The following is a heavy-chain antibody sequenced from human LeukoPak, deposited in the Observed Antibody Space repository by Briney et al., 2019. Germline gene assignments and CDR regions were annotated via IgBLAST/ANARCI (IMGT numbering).Heavy chain of an antibody. Sequence: GASVKVSCKASGYTFTGYYMHWVRQAPGQGRGWMGWINPNSGGTNYAQKFQGRVTMTRETSISTAYMELSRLRSDDTAVYYCARGNSRDILTGYYSAAFDYWGQGPLVTVSS. CDR3: ARGNSRDILTGYYSAAFDY. D-gene: IGHD3-9*01. CDR1: GYTFTGYY. J-gene: IGHJ4*02. V-gene: IGHV1-2*02. CDR2: INPNSGGT.